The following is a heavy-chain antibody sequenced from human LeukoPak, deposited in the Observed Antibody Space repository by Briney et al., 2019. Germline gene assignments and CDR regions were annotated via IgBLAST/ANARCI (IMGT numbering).Heavy chain of an antibody. D-gene: IGHD3-10*01. Sequence: PSETLPLTCAVYGGSFSGYYWSWIRQPPGKGLEWIGEINHSGSTNYNPSLKSRVTISVDTSKNQFSLKLSSVTAADTAVYYCARSGSRGPPDYYGSGSYTYWGQGTLVTVSS. CDR2: INHSGST. CDR1: GGSFSGYY. CDR3: ARSGSRGPPDYYGSGSYTY. V-gene: IGHV4-34*01. J-gene: IGHJ4*02.